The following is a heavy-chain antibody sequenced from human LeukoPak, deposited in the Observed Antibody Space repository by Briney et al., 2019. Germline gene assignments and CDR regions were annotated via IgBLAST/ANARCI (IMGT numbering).Heavy chain of an antibody. V-gene: IGHV3-66*01. CDR1: EFSVGSNY. CDR2: IYSGGST. CDR3: ARDRLHYVEYEKTFDY. D-gene: IGHD4-17*01. J-gene: IGHJ4*02. Sequence: GGSLRLSCAASEFSVGSNYMTWVRQAPGKGLEWVSLIYSGGSTYYADSVKGRFTISRDNSKNTLYLQMNSLRAEDTAVYYCARDRLHYVEYEKTFDYWGQGTLVTVSS.